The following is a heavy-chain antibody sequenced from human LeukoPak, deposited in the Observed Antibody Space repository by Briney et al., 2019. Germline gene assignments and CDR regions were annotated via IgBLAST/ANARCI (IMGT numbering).Heavy chain of an antibody. CDR2: INPNSGGT. D-gene: IGHD3-10*01. CDR3: ARDQYYGSGSHYYYYGMDV. J-gene: IGHJ6*02. CDR1: GYTFTGYY. V-gene: IGHV1-2*02. Sequence: ASVKVSCKASGYTFTGYYMHWVRQAPGQGLEWMGWINPNSGGTNYAQKFQGRVTMTRDTSISTAYMELSRLRSDDTAVYYCARDQYYGSGSHYYYYGMDVWGQGTTVTVSS.